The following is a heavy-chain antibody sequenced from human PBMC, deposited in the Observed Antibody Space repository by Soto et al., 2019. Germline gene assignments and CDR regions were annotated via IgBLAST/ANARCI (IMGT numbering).Heavy chain of an antibody. CDR3: ARDRSRLVMIVVVPFDP. V-gene: IGHV1-18*01. CDR2: MSAYNGNT. Sequence: QVQLVQSGAEVKKPGASVKVSCKASGYTFTSYGISWVRQAPGQGLEWMGWMSAYNGNTNYAQKLQGRVTMTTDTSTSTAYMEMRSLRSDDTAVYYCARDRSRLVMIVVVPFDPWGQGTLVTVSS. CDR1: GYTFTSYG. J-gene: IGHJ5*02. D-gene: IGHD3-22*01.